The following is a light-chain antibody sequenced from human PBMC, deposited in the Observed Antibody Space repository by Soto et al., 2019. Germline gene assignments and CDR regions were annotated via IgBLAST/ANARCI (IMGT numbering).Light chain of an antibody. CDR3: QQYDSYSEFT. CDR1: QSVTRW. J-gene: IGKJ3*01. CDR2: TAS. Sequence: DIQMTQSPSTLSASVGDRVTITCRASQSVTRWLAWYQQKPGKAPRLLIYTASNLESGVPSRFSGSGSGTEFTLTISSLQPDDFATYYCQQYDSYSEFTFGPGTKVEIK. V-gene: IGKV1-5*03.